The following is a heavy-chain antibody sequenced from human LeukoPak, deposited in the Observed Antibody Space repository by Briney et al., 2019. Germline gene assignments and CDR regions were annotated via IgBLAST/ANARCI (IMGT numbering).Heavy chain of an antibody. Sequence: PGRSLRLSCAASGFTFSSYGMHWVRQAPGKGLEWVAIISYDGSNKYYAASVKGRFTISRDNSKNTVYLQMDSLRAEDTAVYYCARDSYETGLIGYWGRGTLVTVS. CDR2: ISYDGSNK. V-gene: IGHV3-30*12. D-gene: IGHD7-27*01. CDR3: ARDSYETGLIGY. CDR1: GFTFSSYG. J-gene: IGHJ4*02.